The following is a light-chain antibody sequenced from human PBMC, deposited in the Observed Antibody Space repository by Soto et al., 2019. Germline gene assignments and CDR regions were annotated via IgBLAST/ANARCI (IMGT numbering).Light chain of an antibody. CDR1: QDINKN. V-gene: IGKV1-33*01. J-gene: IGKJ5*01. Sequence: DIQMTQSPCSLSASVGGRCTITCQASQDINKNLIWYQQKPGKAPKLLIYDASDLETGVPSRFSGSGSGTGFTFTISSLQPEDFATYYCQQYESLPLTFGQGTRLEIK. CDR2: DAS. CDR3: QQYESLPLT.